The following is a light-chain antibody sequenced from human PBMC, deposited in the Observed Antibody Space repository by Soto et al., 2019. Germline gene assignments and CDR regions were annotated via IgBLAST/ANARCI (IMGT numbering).Light chain of an antibody. CDR2: EVN. CDR1: SSDVGTYNL. V-gene: IGLV2-23*02. CDR3: CSFAGSGTGV. J-gene: IGLJ1*01. Sequence: QSAPTQPASVSGSPGQSIPISCPGTSSDVGTYNLASWYQQHPGKAPKLMISEVNKRPSGVSNRFSGSKSGNTASLTISGLQTEDEADYYCCSFAGSGTGVFGTGTKVTVL.